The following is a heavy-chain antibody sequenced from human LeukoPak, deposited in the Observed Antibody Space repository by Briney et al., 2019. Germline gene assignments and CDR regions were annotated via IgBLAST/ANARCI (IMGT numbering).Heavy chain of an antibody. CDR1: GYTFTSYD. CDR3: ARGYQLLFGYYYYYMDV. J-gene: IGHJ6*03. Sequence: ASVKVSCKASGYTFTSYDINWVRQATGQGLEWMGWMNPNSGNTGYAQKFQGRVTMTRNTSISTAYMELSSLRSEDTAVYYCARGYQLLFGYYYYYMDVWGKGTTVTISS. D-gene: IGHD2-2*01. V-gene: IGHV1-8*01. CDR2: MNPNSGNT.